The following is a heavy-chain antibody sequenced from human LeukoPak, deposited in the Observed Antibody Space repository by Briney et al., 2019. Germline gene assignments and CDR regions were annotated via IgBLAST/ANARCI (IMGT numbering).Heavy chain of an antibody. CDR2: IKPSSGGT. Sequence: ASVKVTCKASGYTFTGYYIHWVRQAPGQGLEWMGWIKPSSGGTNYAQNFQGRVTMTRDTSISTAYMELSRLRSDDMAVYYCARDRGVLLWFGELYKHYYYYMDVWGKGTTVTISS. CDR1: GYTFTGYY. J-gene: IGHJ6*03. V-gene: IGHV1-2*02. D-gene: IGHD3-10*01. CDR3: ARDRGVLLWFGELYKHYYYYMDV.